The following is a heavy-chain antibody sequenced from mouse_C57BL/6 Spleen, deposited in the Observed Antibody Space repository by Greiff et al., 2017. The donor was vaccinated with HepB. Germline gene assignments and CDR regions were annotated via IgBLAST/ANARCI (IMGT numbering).Heavy chain of an antibody. V-gene: IGHV1-19*01. CDR3: ARRGWDYAMDY. Sequence: VQLQQSGPVLVKPGASVKMSCKASGYTFTDYYMNWVKQSHGKSLEWIGVINPYNGGTSYKQKLKGKATFTVDKSSSTAYMELNSLTSEDSAVYYCARRGWDYAMDYWGQGTSVTVSS. J-gene: IGHJ4*01. CDR1: GYTFTDYY. CDR2: INPYNGGT. D-gene: IGHD3-3*01.